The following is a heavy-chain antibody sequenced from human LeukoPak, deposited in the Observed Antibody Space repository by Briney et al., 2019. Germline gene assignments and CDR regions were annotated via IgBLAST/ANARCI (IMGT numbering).Heavy chain of an antibody. CDR2: ISNDGGGT. CDR3: AKGSSGYFFDL. J-gene: IGHJ4*02. V-gene: IGHV3-23*01. D-gene: IGHD3-22*01. Sequence: GSLRLSCAASGFIFNNYGLVWVRQAPGRGLEWVSAISNDGGGTTYADFVKGRFSVSRDNSKNTLFLQMNSLRAEDTALYYCAKGSSGYFFDLWGQGTLVTVSS. CDR1: GFIFNNYG.